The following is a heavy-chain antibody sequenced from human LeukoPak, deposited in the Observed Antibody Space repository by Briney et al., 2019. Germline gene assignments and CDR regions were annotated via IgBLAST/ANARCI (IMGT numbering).Heavy chain of an antibody. CDR1: GFTFSSYD. V-gene: IGHV3-13*05. D-gene: IGHD2-2*02. CDR2: IGTAGDP. J-gene: IGHJ6*04. Sequence: GGSLRLSCAASGFTFSSYDMHWVRQATGKGLEWVSAIGTAGDPYYPGSVKGRFTISRENAKNSLYLQMNSLRAGDTAVYYCARGMGCSSTSCYNGGTDVWGKGTTVTVSS. CDR3: ARGMGCSSTSCYNGGTDV.